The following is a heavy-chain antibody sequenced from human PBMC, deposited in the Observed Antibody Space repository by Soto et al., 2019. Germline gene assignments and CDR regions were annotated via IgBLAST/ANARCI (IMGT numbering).Heavy chain of an antibody. V-gene: IGHV3-48*02. D-gene: IGHD5-18*01. J-gene: IGHJ5*02. CDR2: ISSSSSTI. CDR3: ASEYSYALYNWFDP. Sequence: EVQLVESGGGLVQPGGSLRLSCAASGFTFSSYSMNWVRQAPGKGLEWVSYISSSSSTIYYAVSVKGRFTISRDNAKNSLYLQMNSLRDEDTAVYDCASEYSYALYNWFDPWGQGTLVTVSS. CDR1: GFTFSSYS.